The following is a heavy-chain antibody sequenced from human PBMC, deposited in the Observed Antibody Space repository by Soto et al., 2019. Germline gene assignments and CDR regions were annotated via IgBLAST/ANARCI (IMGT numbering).Heavy chain of an antibody. D-gene: IGHD3-10*01. CDR3: AATRVTMALGWFGP. Sequence: PSGTLSLTCTVSGGSISSGDYYWSWIRQPPGKGLEWIGYIYYSGSTYYNPSLKSRVTISVDTSKNQFSLKLSSVTAADRAVYYCAATRVTMALGWFGPWGQGTLVTVSS. J-gene: IGHJ5*02. CDR1: GGSISSGDYY. V-gene: IGHV4-30-4*01. CDR2: IYYSGST.